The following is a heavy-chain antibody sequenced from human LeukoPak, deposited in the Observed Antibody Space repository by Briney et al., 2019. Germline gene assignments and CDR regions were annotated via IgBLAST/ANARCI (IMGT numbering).Heavy chain of an antibody. CDR2: ISSSSSYM. D-gene: IGHD1-1*01. J-gene: IGHJ6*03. CDR3: ARDGRPYYYMDV. CDR1: GFTFSSYR. Sequence: GGSLRLSCAAFGFTFSSYRMNRVRQAPGKGLEWVSSISSSSSYMYYADSLKGRFTISRDNAKNSLYLQMNSLRAEDTAVYYCARDGRPYYYMDVWGKGTTVTVSS. V-gene: IGHV3-21*01.